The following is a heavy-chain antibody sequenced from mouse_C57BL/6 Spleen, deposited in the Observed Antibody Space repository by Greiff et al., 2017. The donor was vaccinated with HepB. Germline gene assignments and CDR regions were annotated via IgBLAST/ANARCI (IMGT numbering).Heavy chain of an antibody. CDR2: INPNNGGT. J-gene: IGHJ1*03. CDR3: ARITMVTTKAYWYFDV. CDR1: GYTFTDYY. Sequence: EVQLQQSGPELVKPGASVKISCKASGYTFTDYYMNWVKQSHGKSLEWIGDINPNNGGTSYNQKFKGKATLTVDKSSSTAYMELRSLTSEDSAVYYCARITMVTTKAYWYFDVWGTGTTVTVSS. V-gene: IGHV1-26*01. D-gene: IGHD2-2*01.